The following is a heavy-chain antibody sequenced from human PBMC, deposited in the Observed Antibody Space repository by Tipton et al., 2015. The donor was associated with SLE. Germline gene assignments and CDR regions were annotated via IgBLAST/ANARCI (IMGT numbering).Heavy chain of an antibody. CDR2: IYPFGST. D-gene: IGHD1-26*01. V-gene: IGHV4-34*08. J-gene: IGHJ4*02. Sequence: GLVKPSQTLSLTCDIYGDSVSSNTAAWTWIRQPPGKGLQWIGEIYPFGSTKYNPSLKSRVTISVNTSKNQLSLKLNSVTAADTAIYYCAAEVGAAGDSWGQGTLVTVSS. CDR1: GDSVSSNT. CDR3: AAEVGAAGDS.